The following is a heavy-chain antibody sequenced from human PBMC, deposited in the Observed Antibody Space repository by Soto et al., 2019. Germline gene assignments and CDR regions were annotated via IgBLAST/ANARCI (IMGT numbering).Heavy chain of an antibody. CDR3: ARISYDSSGYPRFDY. CDR1: GFSLSNARMG. J-gene: IGHJ4*02. CDR2: IFSTGEK. D-gene: IGHD3-22*01. Sequence: GPTLVPPTEPLTLTCTVSGFSLSNARMGVSWIRQPPGKALEWLAHIFSTGEKSYSTSLKSRLTNSKDTSKSQEVLTMTNMDPVDTATYYCARISYDSSGYPRFDYWGQGTLVTVSS. V-gene: IGHV2-26*01.